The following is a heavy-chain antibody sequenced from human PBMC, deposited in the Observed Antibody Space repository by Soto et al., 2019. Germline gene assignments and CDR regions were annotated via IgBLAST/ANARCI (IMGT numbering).Heavy chain of an antibody. CDR3: AAANYYDSSGYAFDY. V-gene: IGHV1-58*01. J-gene: IGHJ4*02. D-gene: IGHD3-22*01. CDR1: GFTFTSSA. CDR2: IVVGSGNT. Sequence: VKVSCKASGFTFTSSAVQWVRQARGQRLEWIGWIVVGSGNTNYAQKFQERVTITRDMSTSTAYMELSSLRSEDTAVYYCAAANYYDSSGYAFDYWGQGTLVTVSS.